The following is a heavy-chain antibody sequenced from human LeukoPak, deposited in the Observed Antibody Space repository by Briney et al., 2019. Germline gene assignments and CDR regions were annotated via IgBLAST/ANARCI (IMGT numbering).Heavy chain of an antibody. V-gene: IGHV1-2*02. Sequence: GASVKVSCKASGYTFTGYYMHWVRQAPGQGLGWRGWINPNSGGTNYAQKFQGRVTMTRDTSISTAYMELSRLRSDDTAVYYCARWYSSSCRDYWGQGTLVTVSS. CDR2: INPNSGGT. CDR1: GYTFTGYY. CDR3: ARWYSSSCRDY. D-gene: IGHD6-13*01. J-gene: IGHJ4*02.